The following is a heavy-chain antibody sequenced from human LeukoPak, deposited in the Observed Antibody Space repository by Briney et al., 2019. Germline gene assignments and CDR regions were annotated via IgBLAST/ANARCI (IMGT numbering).Heavy chain of an antibody. Sequence: GESLKISCKGSGYSFTNYWIAWVRQMPGKGLEFMGMLYPGGDSDASYGPSFQGQVTISADKSITTAYLQWSSLKASDTATNYCATSTGGAYFHYWGQGTLVTVSS. CDR1: GYSFTNYW. V-gene: IGHV5-51*01. CDR3: ATSTGGAYFHY. J-gene: IGHJ4*02. D-gene: IGHD3-16*01. CDR2: LYPGGDSDA.